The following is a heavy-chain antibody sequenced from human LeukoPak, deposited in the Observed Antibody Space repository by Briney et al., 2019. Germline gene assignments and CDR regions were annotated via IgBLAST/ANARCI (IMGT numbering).Heavy chain of an antibody. CDR3: ARASHGTMIVAAPLLLDAFDI. CDR2: IYYSGST. CDR1: GGSISSYY. V-gene: IGHV4-59*01. D-gene: IGHD3-22*01. J-gene: IGHJ3*02. Sequence: SETLSLTCTVSGGSISSYYWSWIRQPPGKGLEWIGYIYYSGSTNYNPSLKSRVTISVDTSKNQFSLKLSSVTAADTAVYYCARASHGTMIVAAPLLLDAFDIWGQGTMVTVSS.